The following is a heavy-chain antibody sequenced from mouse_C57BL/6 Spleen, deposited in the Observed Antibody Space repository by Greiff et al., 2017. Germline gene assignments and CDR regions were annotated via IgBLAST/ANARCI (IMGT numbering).Heavy chain of an antibody. Sequence: QVQLQQPGAELVMPGASVKLSCKASGYTFNSYWMHWVKQRPGQGLEWIGEIDPSDSYTNYNQKFKGKATLTVDKSSSTAYMQLSSLTSEDSAVYYCARSSSGNYFDYWGQGTTLTVSS. CDR3: ARSSSGNYFDY. CDR1: GYTFNSYW. V-gene: IGHV1-69*01. D-gene: IGHD3-2*02. CDR2: IDPSDSYT. J-gene: IGHJ2*01.